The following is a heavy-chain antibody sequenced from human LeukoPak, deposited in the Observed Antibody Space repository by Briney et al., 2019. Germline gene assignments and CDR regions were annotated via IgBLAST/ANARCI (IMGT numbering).Heavy chain of an antibody. V-gene: IGHV4-4*07. CDR1: GGSISSYY. CDR2: IYTSWST. J-gene: IGHJ3*02. Sequence: SETLSLTCTVSGGSISSYYWSWIRQPAGPGQELIGSIYTSWSTNYNPSLKSRVSISIDTSKTQITLNLSSVTAADTAVYYCARGASQYSSSWRDAFDIWGQGTIVTVSS. D-gene: IGHD6-13*01. CDR3: ARGASQYSSSWRDAFDI.